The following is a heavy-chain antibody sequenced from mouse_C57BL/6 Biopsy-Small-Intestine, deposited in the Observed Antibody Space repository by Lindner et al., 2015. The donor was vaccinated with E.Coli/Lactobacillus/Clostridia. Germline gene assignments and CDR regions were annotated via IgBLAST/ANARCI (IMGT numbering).Heavy chain of an antibody. V-gene: IGHV1-9*01. Sequence: VQLQESGAGLMKPGASVKVSCKATGYTFTGYWIEWVKQRPGHGLEWIGEILPGIDSTNYNEMFKGKATFTGDTSSNTVYMELSGLTTEDSAVYYCARRFYTMDSWGQGTSVTVSS. CDR3: ARRFYTMDS. CDR2: ILPGIDST. J-gene: IGHJ4*01. CDR1: GYTFTGYW.